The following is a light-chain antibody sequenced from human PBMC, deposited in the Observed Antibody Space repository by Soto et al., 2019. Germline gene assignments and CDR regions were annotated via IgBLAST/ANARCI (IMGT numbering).Light chain of an antibody. J-gene: IGLJ3*02. V-gene: IGLV1-47*01. CDR3: AAWEFCQSGWV. CDR2: RTN. Sequence: QSVLTQPPSASGTPGQRVTISCSGSSSNIGSNYVYWYQQLPGTAPKLLIYRTNQRPSGVTDRYSASRAGTSSSLAIAGLRSEDEAEYYCAAWEFCQSGWVLCGGTE. CDR1: SSNIGSNY.